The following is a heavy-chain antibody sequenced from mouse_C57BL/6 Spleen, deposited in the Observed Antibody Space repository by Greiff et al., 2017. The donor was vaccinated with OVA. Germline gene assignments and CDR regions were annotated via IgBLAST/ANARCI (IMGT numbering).Heavy chain of an antibody. D-gene: IGHD1-1*01. Sequence: VQLQQPGTELVKPGASVKLSCKASGYTFTSYWMHWVKQRPGQGLEWIGNINPSNGGTNYNEKFKGKATLTADKSSSTAYMQLSSLTSEDSAVYFCARYFYGSSGFDYWGQGTTLTVSS. CDR3: ARYFYGSSGFDY. J-gene: IGHJ2*01. CDR2: INPSNGGT. CDR1: GYTFTSYW. V-gene: IGHV1-53*01.